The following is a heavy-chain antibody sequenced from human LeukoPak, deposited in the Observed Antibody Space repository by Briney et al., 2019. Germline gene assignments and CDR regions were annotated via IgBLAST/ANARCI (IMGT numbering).Heavy chain of an antibody. V-gene: IGHV6-1*01. CDR2: TYYRSKLYN. Sequence: SQTLSLTCAISGDSVSSNSAAWNWIRQSPSRGLEWLGRTYYRSKLYNDYAVSVKSRITINPDTSKNQFSLQLNSVTPEDTAVYYCARQYSGYDRTVYYFDYWGQGTLVTVSS. J-gene: IGHJ4*02. CDR3: ARQYSGYDRTVYYFDY. D-gene: IGHD5-12*01. CDR1: GDSVSSNSAA.